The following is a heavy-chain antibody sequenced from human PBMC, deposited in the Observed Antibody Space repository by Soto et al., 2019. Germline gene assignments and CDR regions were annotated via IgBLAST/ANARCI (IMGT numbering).Heavy chain of an antibody. Sequence: EVQLVESGGGLVQPGGALRLSCAASGFIVSTYRMNWVRQAPGKGLEWVSYISGDSSTIYYADSVRGRYNNYRYSATSSLYLQLHCLRDEDTAVYYCVRRGYQLNNFAIWGRGTMITAS. CDR1: GFIVSTYR. D-gene: IGHD2-2*01. V-gene: IGHV3-48*02. CDR3: VRRGYQLNNFAI. CDR2: ISGDSSTI. J-gene: IGHJ3*02.